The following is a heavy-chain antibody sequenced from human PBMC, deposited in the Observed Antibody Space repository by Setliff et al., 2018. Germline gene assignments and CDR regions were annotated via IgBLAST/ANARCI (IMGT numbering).Heavy chain of an antibody. D-gene: IGHD3-22*01. Sequence: ASVKVSCKTSGYTFTNYGITWVRQAPGHGLEWMGWISNYNDITNYAQRFQGRVTVTTDTSTTTAYMELRSLRADDTAVYYCARINFYVSSGYYYAPELWGQGTTVTVSS. J-gene: IGHJ4*02. CDR1: GYTFTNYG. V-gene: IGHV1-18*01. CDR3: ARINFYVSSGYYYAPEL. CDR2: ISNYNDIT.